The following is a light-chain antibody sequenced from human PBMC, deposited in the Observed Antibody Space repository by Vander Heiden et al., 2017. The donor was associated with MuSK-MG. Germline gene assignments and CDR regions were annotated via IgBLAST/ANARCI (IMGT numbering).Light chain of an antibody. CDR2: EVS. V-gene: IGLV2-8*01. Sequence: QSALTQPPPASGSPGQSVAISCTGTSSDVGGYNYVSWYQQHPGKAPKLMIYEVSKRPSGVPDRFSGSKSGNTASLTVSGLQAEDEADYYCSSYAGSNHLVFGGGTKLTVL. J-gene: IGLJ2*01. CDR3: SSYAGSNHLV. CDR1: SSDVGGYNY.